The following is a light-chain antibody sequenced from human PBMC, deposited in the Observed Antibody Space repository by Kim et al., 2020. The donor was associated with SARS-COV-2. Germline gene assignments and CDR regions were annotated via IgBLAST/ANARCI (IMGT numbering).Light chain of an antibody. J-gene: IGLJ2*01. V-gene: IGLV2-8*01. CDR2: EVN. CDR3: SSFAGSNVVI. CDR1: NSDIGTFNY. Sequence: QSALTQPPSASGSPGQSVTISCTGTNSDIGTFNYVSWYQEHPGRAPKLVIYEVNRRPSGVPDRFSGSRSGNTASLTVSGLQAEDEADYYCSSFAGSNVVIFGGGTQLTVL.